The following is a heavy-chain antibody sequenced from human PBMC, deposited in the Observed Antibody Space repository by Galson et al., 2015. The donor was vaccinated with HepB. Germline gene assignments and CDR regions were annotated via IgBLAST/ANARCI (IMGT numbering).Heavy chain of an antibody. Sequence: SLRLSCAASGFTFSSYAMHWVRQAPGKGLEWVAVISYDGSNKYYADSVKGRFTISRDNSKNTLYLQMNSLRAEDTAVYYCARDSGDYYDSSGYSTFDYWGQGTLVTVSS. CDR1: GFTFSSYA. CDR2: ISYDGSNK. D-gene: IGHD3-22*01. J-gene: IGHJ4*02. CDR3: ARDSGDYYDSSGYSTFDY. V-gene: IGHV3-30-3*01.